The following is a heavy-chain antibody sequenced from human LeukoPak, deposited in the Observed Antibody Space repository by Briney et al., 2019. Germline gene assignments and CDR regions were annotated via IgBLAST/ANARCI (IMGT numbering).Heavy chain of an antibody. CDR1: GFTFSSYW. Sequence: GGSLRLSCAASGFTFSSYWMTWVRQAPGKGLEWVANIKQDGSEKYYVDTVKGRFTISRDNAKNSLYLQMNSLRAEDTAVYYCARGMSSGYDFDYWGQGTLVTVSS. CDR2: IKQDGSEK. J-gene: IGHJ4*02. D-gene: IGHD5-12*01. V-gene: IGHV3-7*01. CDR3: ARGMSSGYDFDY.